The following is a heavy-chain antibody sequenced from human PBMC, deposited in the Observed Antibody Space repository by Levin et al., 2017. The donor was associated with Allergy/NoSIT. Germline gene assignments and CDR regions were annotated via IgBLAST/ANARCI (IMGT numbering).Heavy chain of an antibody. CDR3: ARPGIAAAGFRDVYYYYGMDV. CDR2: IYYSGST. Sequence: SQTLSLTCTVSGGSISSSSYYWGWIRQPPGKGLEWIGSIYYSGSTYYNPSLKSRVTISVDTSKNQFSLKLSSVTAADTAVYYCARPGIAAAGFRDVYYYYGMDVWGQGTTVTVSS. CDR1: GGSISSSSYY. J-gene: IGHJ6*02. V-gene: IGHV4-39*01. D-gene: IGHD6-13*01.